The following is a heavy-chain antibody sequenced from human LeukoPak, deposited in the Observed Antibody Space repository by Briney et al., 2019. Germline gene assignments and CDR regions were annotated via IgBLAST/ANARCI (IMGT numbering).Heavy chain of an antibody. CDR3: ARVGCSGGSCWYYFDY. CDR1: GGTFSSYA. J-gene: IGHJ4*02. V-gene: IGHV1-69*13. Sequence: SVKVSCKASGGTFSSYAISWVRQAPGQGLEWMGGIIPIFGTANYAQKFQGRVTITADESTGTAYMELSSLRSEDTAVYYCARVGCSGGSCWYYFDYWGQGTLVTVSS. D-gene: IGHD2-15*01. CDR2: IIPIFGTA.